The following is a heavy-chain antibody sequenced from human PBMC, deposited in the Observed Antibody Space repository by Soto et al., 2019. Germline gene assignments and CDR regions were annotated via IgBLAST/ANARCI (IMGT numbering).Heavy chain of an antibody. V-gene: IGHV3-48*02. D-gene: IGHD4-17*01. Sequence: GGSLRLSCVASGFTFSPYSMVWVRQAPGKGLEWISYITTSSSIIYYADSMRGRFTISRDNAKNSVYLQMDSLRDEDTAVYFCARVRGPTLMTWYFDFWGQGTLVTVSS. CDR1: GFTFSPYS. CDR2: ITTSSSII. J-gene: IGHJ4*02. CDR3: ARVRGPTLMTWYFDF.